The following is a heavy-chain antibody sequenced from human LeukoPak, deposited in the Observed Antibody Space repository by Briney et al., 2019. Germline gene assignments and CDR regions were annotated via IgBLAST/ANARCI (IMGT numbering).Heavy chain of an antibody. J-gene: IGHJ4*02. CDR2: ISSSSNTI. D-gene: IGHD5-18*01. CDR1: GFTFSSYS. Sequence: PGGSLRLSCAASGFTFSSYSMNWVRQAPGKGLEWVSYISSSSNTIYYADSVKGRFTISRDNAKNSLYLQMNSLRAEDTAVYYCARGLRGYSYGYLDYWGQGTLVTVSS. V-gene: IGHV3-48*01. CDR3: ARGLRGYSYGYLDY.